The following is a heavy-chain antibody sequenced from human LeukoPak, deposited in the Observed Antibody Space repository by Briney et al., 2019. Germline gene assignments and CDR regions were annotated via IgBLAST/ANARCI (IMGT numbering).Heavy chain of an antibody. D-gene: IGHD2/OR15-2a*01. V-gene: IGHV3-64D*09. CDR3: VKGAESFCDSFSDY. Sequence: GGSLRLSCLASVFTFSVYAMYSVRQAPGKGLEYVSALSSNGGTTYYADSVKGRFTISRDNSKNTLYLQMSSLRREDTAVYYCVKGAESFCDSFSDYWGQGTLVTVSS. CDR2: LSSNGGTT. J-gene: IGHJ4*02. CDR1: VFTFSVYA.